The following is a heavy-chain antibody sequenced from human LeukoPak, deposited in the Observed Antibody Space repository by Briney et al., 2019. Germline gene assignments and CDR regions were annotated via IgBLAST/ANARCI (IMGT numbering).Heavy chain of an antibody. CDR3: ARDRHYDSSGYYMFSDY. CDR2: ISSSGSTI. V-gene: IGHV3-11*04. D-gene: IGHD3-22*01. Sequence: GGSLRLSCAASGFTFSDYYMSWIRQAPGKGLECVSYISSSGSTIYYADSVKGRFTISRDNSKNTLYLQMNSLRAEDTAVYYCARDRHYDSSGYYMFSDYWGQGTLVTVSS. J-gene: IGHJ4*02. CDR1: GFTFSDYY.